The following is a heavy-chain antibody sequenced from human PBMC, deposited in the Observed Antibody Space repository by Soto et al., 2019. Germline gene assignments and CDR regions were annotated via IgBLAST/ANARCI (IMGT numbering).Heavy chain of an antibody. CDR1: GGSISSYY. J-gene: IGHJ4*02. Sequence: SETSLTCTVSGGSISSYYWSWIRQPPGKGLEWIGYIYYSGSTNYNPSLKSRVTISVDTSKNQFSLKLSSVTAADTAVYYCARVGSYIVGATGFDYWGQGTLVTVSS. D-gene: IGHD1-26*01. CDR3: ARVGSYIVGATGFDY. CDR2: IYYSGST. V-gene: IGHV4-59*01.